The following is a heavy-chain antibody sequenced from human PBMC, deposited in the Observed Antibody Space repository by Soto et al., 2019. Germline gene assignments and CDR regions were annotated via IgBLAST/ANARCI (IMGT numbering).Heavy chain of an antibody. CDR3: AGTYYDFWSGFFWFDP. CDR1: GGSISSYY. J-gene: IGHJ5*02. V-gene: IGHV4-59*06. D-gene: IGHD3-3*01. CDR2: IYYSGST. Sequence: SETLSLTCTVSGGSISSYYWSWLRQPPGKGLEWIGYIYYSGSTYYNPSLKSRVTISVDTSKNQFSLKLSSVTAADTAVYYCAGTYYDFWSGFFWFDPWGQGTLVTVSS.